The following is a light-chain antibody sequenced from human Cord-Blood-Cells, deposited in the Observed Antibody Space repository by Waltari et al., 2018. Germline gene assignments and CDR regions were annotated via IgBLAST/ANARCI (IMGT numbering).Light chain of an antibody. CDR1: QSLLHSNGYNS. Sequence: DIVMTQSPLSLPVTPGEPASISCRSSQSLLHSNGYNSLDWYLQKPGQSPQLLIYLGSNRASGVPDRFSGRGSGTDFKLKISRVDAEDVGVYYCMQALQTPRTFGQGTKVEIK. V-gene: IGKV2-28*01. CDR3: MQALQTPRT. CDR2: LGS. J-gene: IGKJ1*01.